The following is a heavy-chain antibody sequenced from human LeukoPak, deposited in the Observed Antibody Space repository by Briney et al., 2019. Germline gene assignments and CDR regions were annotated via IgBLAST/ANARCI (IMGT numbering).Heavy chain of an antibody. V-gene: IGHV1-2*02. Sequence: ASVKVSCKASGYTFTGYYMHWVRQAPGQGLEWMGWISAYNGNTNYAQKFQGRVTMTRDTSISTAYMELSRLRSDDTAVYYCARTRFVAVAGTRIFDYWGQGTLVTVSS. CDR3: ARTRFVAVAGTRIFDY. J-gene: IGHJ4*02. CDR1: GYTFTGYY. CDR2: ISAYNGNT. D-gene: IGHD6-19*01.